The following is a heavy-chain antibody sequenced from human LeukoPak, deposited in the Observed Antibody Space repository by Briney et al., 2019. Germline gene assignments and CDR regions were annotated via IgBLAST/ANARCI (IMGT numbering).Heavy chain of an antibody. D-gene: IGHD6-19*01. V-gene: IGHV4-39*01. J-gene: IGHJ4*02. CDR1: GGSISSISYY. CDR2: IYHSGST. CDR3: ASHTDLYHSNGC. Sequence: PSETLSLTCTVSGGSISSISYYWGWIRQPPGKGLEWIGSIYHSGSTYYNPSLRSRVTISLDTSKNQFSLKLNSVTAADTAVYYCASHTDLYHSNGCWGQGTLVTVSS.